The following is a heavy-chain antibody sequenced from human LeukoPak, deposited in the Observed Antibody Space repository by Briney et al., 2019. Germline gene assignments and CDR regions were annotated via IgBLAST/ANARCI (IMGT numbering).Heavy chain of an antibody. CDR3: ARAGRIATNWFDP. Sequence: ASVKVSCKASGYTFTSYDINWVRQATGQGLEWMGWMNPDSGNTGYAQKFQGRVTMTRNTSISTAYMELSSLRSEDTAVYYCARAGRIATNWFDPWGQGTLVTVSS. CDR1: GYTFTSYD. V-gene: IGHV1-8*01. D-gene: IGHD6-13*01. J-gene: IGHJ5*02. CDR2: MNPDSGNT.